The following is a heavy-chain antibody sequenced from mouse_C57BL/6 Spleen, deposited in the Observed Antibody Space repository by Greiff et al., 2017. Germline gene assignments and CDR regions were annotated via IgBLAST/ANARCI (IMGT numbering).Heavy chain of an antibody. CDR2: IDPSDSYT. CDR3: ARPFYYGNYAYYAMDY. Sequence: VQLQQPGAELVRPGTSVKLSCKASGYTFTSYWMHWVKQRPGQGLEWIGVIDPSDSYTNYNQKFKGKATLTVDTSSSTAYMQLSSLTSEDSAVYYCARPFYYGNYAYYAMDYWGQGTSVTVSS. J-gene: IGHJ4*01. D-gene: IGHD2-1*01. CDR1: GYTFTSYW. V-gene: IGHV1-59*01.